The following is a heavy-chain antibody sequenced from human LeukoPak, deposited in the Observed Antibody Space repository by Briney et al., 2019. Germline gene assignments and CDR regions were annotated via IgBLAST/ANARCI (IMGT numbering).Heavy chain of an antibody. CDR2: IYYSGST. Sequence: SQTLSLTCTVSGGSISSGGYYWSWIRQHPGKGLEWIGYIYYSGSTYYNPSLKSRVTISVDTSKNQFSLKLSSVTAADTAVYYCARDFLGAAGSFDYWGQGTLVTVSS. D-gene: IGHD6-13*01. J-gene: IGHJ4*02. CDR3: ARDFLGAAGSFDY. CDR1: GGSISSGGYY. V-gene: IGHV4-31*03.